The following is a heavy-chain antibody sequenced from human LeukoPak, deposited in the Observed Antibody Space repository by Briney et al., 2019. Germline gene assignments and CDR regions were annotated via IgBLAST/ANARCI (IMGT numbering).Heavy chain of an antibody. Sequence: SETLSLTCTVSGGSISSYYWSWIRQPPGKGLEWIGYIYYSGSTNYNPSLKNRVTISVNTSKNQFSLKLSSVTAADTAVYSCARVFSDYGGNFQPHLQDYWGQGTLVTVSS. J-gene: IGHJ4*02. CDR3: ARVFSDYGGNFQPHLQDY. CDR2: IYYSGST. D-gene: IGHD4-23*01. V-gene: IGHV4-59*01. CDR1: GGSISSYY.